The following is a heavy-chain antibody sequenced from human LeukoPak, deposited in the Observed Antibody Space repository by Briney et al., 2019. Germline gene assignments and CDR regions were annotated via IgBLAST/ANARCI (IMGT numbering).Heavy chain of an antibody. CDR2: ISAYNGNT. D-gene: IGHD3-3*01. CDR3: ARGHKLRFLEWLSSYYFDY. Sequence: ASVKVSCKASGYTFTSYGISWVRQAPGQGLEWMGWISAYNGNTNYAQKLQGRVTKTTDTSTSTAYMELRSLRSDDTAVYYCARGHKLRFLEWLSSYYFDYWGQGTLVTVSS. J-gene: IGHJ4*02. V-gene: IGHV1-18*01. CDR1: GYTFTSYG.